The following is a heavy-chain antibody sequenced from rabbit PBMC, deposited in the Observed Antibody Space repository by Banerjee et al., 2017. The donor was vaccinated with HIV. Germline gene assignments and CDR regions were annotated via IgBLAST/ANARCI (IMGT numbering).Heavy chain of an antibody. V-gene: IGHV1S47*01. CDR1: GFDFSSNA. CDR3: ARFPNSIHYTNLDL. J-gene: IGHJ4*01. Sequence: QEQLVESGGGLVTLGGSLKLSCKASGFDFSSNAMCWVRQAPGKRPEWIACIYCGDGSTYYASWVNGRFTISKASSTTVTLQMTSLTAADTATYFCARFPNSIHYTNLDLWGPGTLVTVS. D-gene: IGHD8-1*01. CDR2: IYCGDGST.